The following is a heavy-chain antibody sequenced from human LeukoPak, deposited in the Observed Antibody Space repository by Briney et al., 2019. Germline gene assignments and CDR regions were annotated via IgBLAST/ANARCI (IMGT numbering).Heavy chain of an antibody. CDR3: AKDIAQGYTYGSIEQDY. CDR1: GFTFSSYS. D-gene: IGHD5-18*01. V-gene: IGHV3-48*01. CDR2: ISSSSSTI. Sequence: PGGSLRLSCAASGFTFSSYSMNWVRQAPGKGLEWVSYISSSSSTIYYAEAVKGRFTISRDNSKNTLSLQMNSLRAEDTAIYYCAKDIAQGYTYGSIEQDYWGQGTLVTVSS. J-gene: IGHJ4*02.